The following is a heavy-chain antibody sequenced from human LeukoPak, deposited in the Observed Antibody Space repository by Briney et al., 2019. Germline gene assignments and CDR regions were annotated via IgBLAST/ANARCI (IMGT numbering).Heavy chain of an antibody. Sequence: PSETLSLTCTVSGGSISSYDWSWIRQPAGKGLEWIGRIYTSGSTNYNPSLKSRVTISVDTSKNQFSLKLSSVTAADTAVYYCAGSTYYYDSSGYYRFDYWGQGALVTVSS. CDR2: IYTSGST. CDR1: GGSISSYD. D-gene: IGHD3-22*01. CDR3: AGSTYYYDSSGYYRFDY. J-gene: IGHJ4*02. V-gene: IGHV4-4*07.